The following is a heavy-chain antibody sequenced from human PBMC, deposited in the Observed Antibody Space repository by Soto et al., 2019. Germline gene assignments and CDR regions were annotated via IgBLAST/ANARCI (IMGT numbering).Heavy chain of an antibody. CDR1: GGSISSGDYY. J-gene: IGHJ4*02. V-gene: IGHV4-30-4*01. CDR2: IYYSGST. Sequence: SETLSLTCTVSGGSISSGDYYWSWIRQPPGKGLEWIGYIYYSGSTYYNPSLKSRVTISVDTSKNQFSLKLSSVTAADTAVYYCARQVGGGTDDFWSGYYFDYWGQGTLVTVSS. D-gene: IGHD3-3*01. CDR3: ARQVGGGTDDFWSGYYFDY.